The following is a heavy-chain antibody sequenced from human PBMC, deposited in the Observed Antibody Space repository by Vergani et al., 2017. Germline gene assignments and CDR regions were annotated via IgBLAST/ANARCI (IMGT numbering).Heavy chain of an antibody. V-gene: IGHV3-30*03. CDR3: ATPRLAAAGTRAPLDY. J-gene: IGHJ4*02. D-gene: IGHD6-13*01. Sequence: VQLVESGGGLVQPGGSLRLSCAASGFTFSSYAMSWVRQAPGKGLEWVAVISYDGSNKYYADSVKGRFTISRDNSKNTLYLQMNSLRAEDTAVYYCATPRLAAAGTRAPLDYWGQGTLVTVSS. CDR1: GFTFSSYA. CDR2: ISYDGSNK.